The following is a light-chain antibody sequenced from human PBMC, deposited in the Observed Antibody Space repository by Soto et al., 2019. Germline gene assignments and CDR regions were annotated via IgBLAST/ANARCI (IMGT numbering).Light chain of an antibody. Sequence: QAVVTQSSSASASLGSSVKLTCTLSRGHSSYIIAWHQQQPGKAPRYLMKLEGSGSYNKGSGVPDRFSGSSSGADRYLTISNLQFEDEADYYCETWDINTHVVFGGGTQLTVL. J-gene: IGLJ2*01. CDR3: ETWDINTHVV. V-gene: IGLV4-60*02. CDR1: RGHSSYI. CDR2: LEGSGSY.